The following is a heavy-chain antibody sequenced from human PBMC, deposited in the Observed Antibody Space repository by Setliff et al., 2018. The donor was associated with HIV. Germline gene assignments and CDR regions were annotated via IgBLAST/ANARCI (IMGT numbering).Heavy chain of an antibody. Sequence: ASVKVSCKISGYTLTAYGLNWVRQAPGQGPKWMGWFTSYNNQAEYAPKFQGRVTMTIDTSTSTAYMELGNLKYDDTAVYYCARGGDPPYYFLGMDVWGQGTTVTVS. D-gene: IGHD3-10*01. CDR1: GYTLTAYG. J-gene: IGHJ6*02. V-gene: IGHV1-18*01. CDR3: ARGGDPPYYFLGMDV. CDR2: FTSYNNQA.